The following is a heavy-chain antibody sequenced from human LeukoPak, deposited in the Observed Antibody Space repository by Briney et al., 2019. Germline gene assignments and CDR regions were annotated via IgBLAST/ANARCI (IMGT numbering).Heavy chain of an antibody. Sequence: GASVKDSCKASGYTFTSYYMHWVRQAPGQGLEWMGIINPSGGSTSYAQKFQGRVTMTRDTSTSTVYMELSSLRSEDTAVYYCASPQSPVVAHYYYGMDVWGQGTTVTVSS. CDR2: INPSGGST. D-gene: IGHD2-15*01. J-gene: IGHJ6*02. V-gene: IGHV1-46*01. CDR3: ASPQSPVVAHYYYGMDV. CDR1: GYTFTSYY.